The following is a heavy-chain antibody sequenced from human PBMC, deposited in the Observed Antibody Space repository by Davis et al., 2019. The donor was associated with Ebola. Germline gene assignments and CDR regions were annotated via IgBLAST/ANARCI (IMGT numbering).Heavy chain of an antibody. CDR2: VYYTGST. V-gene: IGHV4/OR15-8*02. D-gene: IGHD3-22*01. J-gene: IGHJ3*02. Sequence: SETLSLTCIVSGGSIINSNWWSWVRQSPGKGPEWIGQVYYTGSTNYNPSLESRLTISIDKSKNLFSLKLTSLTAADTAMYYCAHPNSDYYHIDVFDTWGQGTMVTVSS. CDR1: GGSIINSNW. CDR3: AHPNSDYYHIDVFDT.